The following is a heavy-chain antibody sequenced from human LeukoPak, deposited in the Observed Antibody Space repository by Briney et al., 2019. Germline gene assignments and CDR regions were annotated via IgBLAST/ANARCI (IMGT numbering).Heavy chain of an antibody. CDR1: GFTFSSYA. D-gene: IGHD3-10*01. CDR2: ISYDGSNK. CDR3: ARGDMVRGVIIGDAFDI. Sequence: GGSLRLSCAASGFTFSSYAMHWVRQAPGKGLEWVAFISYDGSNKYYADSVKGRFTISRDNAKNSLYLQMNSLRAEDTAVYYCARGDMVRGVIIGDAFDIWGQGTMVTVSS. J-gene: IGHJ3*02. V-gene: IGHV3-30-3*01.